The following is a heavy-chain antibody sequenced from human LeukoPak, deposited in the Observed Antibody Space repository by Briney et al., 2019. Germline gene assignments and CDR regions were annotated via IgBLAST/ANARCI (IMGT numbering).Heavy chain of an antibody. J-gene: IGHJ4*02. V-gene: IGHV4-61*02. D-gene: IGHD6-13*01. CDR3: ARDSSSWDRPIDY. CDR1: GGSISSGSYY. CDR2: IYTSGST. Sequence: PSETLSLTCTVSGGSISSGSYYWSWIRQPAGKGLEWIGRIYTSGSTNYNPSLKSRVTISVDTSKNQFSLKLSSVTAADTAVYYCARDSSSWDRPIDYWGQGTLVTVSS.